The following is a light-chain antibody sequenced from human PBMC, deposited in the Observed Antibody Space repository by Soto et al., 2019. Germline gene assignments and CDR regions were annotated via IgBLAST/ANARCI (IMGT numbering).Light chain of an antibody. Sequence: EIVLTQSPATLPLSPGERATLSCRASQTVNSDYLAWFQQRPGQAPRLLIFATSRRATDIPGRFSGSGSGTDCTLAIRRLEPEDFAVYYCHQFGYSPRTFGQGTKVDIK. V-gene: IGKV3-20*01. CDR3: HQFGYSPRT. J-gene: IGKJ1*01. CDR2: ATS. CDR1: QTVNSDY.